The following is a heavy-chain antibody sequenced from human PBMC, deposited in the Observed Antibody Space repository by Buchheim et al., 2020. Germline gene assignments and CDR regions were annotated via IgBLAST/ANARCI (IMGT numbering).Heavy chain of an antibody. V-gene: IGHV4-31*03. J-gene: IGHJ6*02. D-gene: IGHD2-2*01. CDR3: ARGKIVLVPAAPTAAYYYYYGMDV. CDR1: GGSISSGGYY. CDR2: IYYSGST. Sequence: QVQLQESGPGLVKPSQTLSLTCTVSGGSISSGGYYWSWIRQHPGKGLEWIGYIYYSGSTYYNPSLKSRVTISVDTSKNQFSLKLSSVTAADTAVYYCARGKIVLVPAAPTAAYYYYYGMDVWGQGTT.